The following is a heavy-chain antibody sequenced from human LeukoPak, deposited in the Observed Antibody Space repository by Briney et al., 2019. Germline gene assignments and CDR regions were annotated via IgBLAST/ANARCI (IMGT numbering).Heavy chain of an antibody. CDR1: GGSISSSTYY. V-gene: IGHV4-61*05. CDR3: ARAITLIDY. CDR2: IYTSGST. D-gene: IGHD3-16*01. J-gene: IGHJ4*02. Sequence: SETLSLTCTVSGGSISSSTYYWGWIRQPPGKGLEWIGRIYTSGSTKYNPSLQSRVTMSVDTSKNQFSLKLSSVTAADTAVYYCARAITLIDYWGQGTLVTVSS.